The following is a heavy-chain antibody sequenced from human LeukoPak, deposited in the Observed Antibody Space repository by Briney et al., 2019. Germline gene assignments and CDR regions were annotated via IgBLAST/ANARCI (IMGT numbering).Heavy chain of an antibody. Sequence: SETLSLTCTVSGGSISSGGYYWSWIRQHPGKGLEWIGYIYYSGSTYYNPSLKSRVTISVDTSKNQFSLKLSSVTAADTAVYYCARGSRDGNDYWGQGTLVTVSS. V-gene: IGHV4-31*03. CDR2: IYYSGST. D-gene: IGHD5-24*01. J-gene: IGHJ4*02. CDR1: GGSISSGGYY. CDR3: ARGSRDGNDY.